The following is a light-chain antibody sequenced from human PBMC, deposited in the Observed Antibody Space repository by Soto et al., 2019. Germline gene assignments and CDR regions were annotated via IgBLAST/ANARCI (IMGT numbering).Light chain of an antibody. CDR3: QQYNSWPLT. CDR1: QSIRTK. CDR2: VAS. J-gene: IGKJ4*01. Sequence: EIVMTQSPSTLSMSPGERATLSCRASQSIRTKVAWYQQKPGQAPRLRLYVASTRATGVPARFSGSGSGTEVTLSISSLQSEHFAVYYCQQYNSWPLTFGGGTKVEIK. V-gene: IGKV3-15*01.